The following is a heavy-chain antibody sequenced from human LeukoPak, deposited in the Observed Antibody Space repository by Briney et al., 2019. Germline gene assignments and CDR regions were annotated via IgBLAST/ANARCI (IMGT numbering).Heavy chain of an antibody. CDR2: IYYSGST. CDR1: GGSISSYY. D-gene: IGHD6-19*01. Sequence: SETLSLTCTVSGGSISSYYWSWIRQPPGKGLEWIGYIYYSGSTNYNPSLKSRVTISVDTSKNQFSLKLSSVTAADTAVYYCAKYSSGCQGGLRYYYYMDVWGKGTTVTVSS. J-gene: IGHJ6*03. V-gene: IGHV4-59*01. CDR3: AKYSSGCQGGLRYYYYMDV.